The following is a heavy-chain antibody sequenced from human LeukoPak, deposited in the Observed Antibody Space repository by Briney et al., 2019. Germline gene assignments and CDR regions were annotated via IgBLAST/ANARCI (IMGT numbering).Heavy chain of an antibody. CDR2: IYYSGST. J-gene: IGHJ4*02. CDR3: ARQGSSGWLFDY. D-gene: IGHD6-19*01. Sequence: PSETLSLTCTVSGGSISSYYWSWIRQPPGKGLEWIGYIYYSGSTNYNPSLKSRVTISVDTSKNQFSLKLSSVTAADTAVYYCARQGSSGWLFDYWGQGTLVTVSS. V-gene: IGHV4-59*01. CDR1: GGSISSYY.